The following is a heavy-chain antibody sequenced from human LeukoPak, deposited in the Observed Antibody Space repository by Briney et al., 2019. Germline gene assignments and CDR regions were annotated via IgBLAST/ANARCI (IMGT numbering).Heavy chain of an antibody. CDR1: GFTFSSYA. Sequence: PGRSLRLSCAASGFTFSSYAMHWVRQAPGKGLEWVAVISYDGSNKYYADSVKGRFTISRDNSKNTLYLQMNSLRAEDTAVYYCARDPYPPGARFDYWGQGPWSPSPQ. V-gene: IGHV3-30*04. CDR2: ISYDGSNK. J-gene: IGHJ4*02. D-gene: IGHD1-26*01. CDR3: ARDPYPPGARFDY.